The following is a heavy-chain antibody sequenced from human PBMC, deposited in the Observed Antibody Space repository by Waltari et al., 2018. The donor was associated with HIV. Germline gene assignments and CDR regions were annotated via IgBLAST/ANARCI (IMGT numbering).Heavy chain of an antibody. V-gene: IGHV4-39*07. CDR1: GGSISSSSYY. CDR3: ARDRASAARTSDY. J-gene: IGHJ4*02. Sequence: QLQLQESGPGLVKPSETLSLTCTVSGGSISSSSYYWGWIRQPPGKGLEWIGSIYYSGSTYYNPSLKSRVTISVDTSKNQFSLKLSSVTAADTAVYYCARDRASAARTSDYWGQGTLVTVSS. CDR2: IYYSGST. D-gene: IGHD2-2*01.